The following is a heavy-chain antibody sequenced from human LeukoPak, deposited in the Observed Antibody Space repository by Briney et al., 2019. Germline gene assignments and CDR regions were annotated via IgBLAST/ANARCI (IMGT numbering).Heavy chain of an antibody. CDR2: LDSGGAT. CDR3: ARELRDAFDM. D-gene: IGHD2-21*01. Sequence: GGSLRLSCAASGFTFSTYEINWVRQAPQKGLEYVSVLDSGGATHYADSVKGRFSISRDNFRNTLSLQMNSLRVDDTAVYYCARELRDAFDMWGQGTRVTVS. V-gene: IGHV3-53*01. CDR1: GFTFSTYE. J-gene: IGHJ3*02.